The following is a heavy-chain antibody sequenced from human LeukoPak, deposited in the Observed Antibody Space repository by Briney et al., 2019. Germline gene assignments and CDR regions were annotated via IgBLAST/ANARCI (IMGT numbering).Heavy chain of an antibody. Sequence: GASVKVSCKASGYTFTSYGISWVRQAPGQGLEWMGWISAYNGNTNYAQKLQGRVTMTTGTSTSTAYMELRSLRSDDTAVYYCARDVKDDGDYVREFDYWGQGTLVTVSS. CDR1: GYTFTSYG. D-gene: IGHD4-17*01. J-gene: IGHJ4*02. CDR2: ISAYNGNT. CDR3: ARDVKDDGDYVREFDY. V-gene: IGHV1-18*01.